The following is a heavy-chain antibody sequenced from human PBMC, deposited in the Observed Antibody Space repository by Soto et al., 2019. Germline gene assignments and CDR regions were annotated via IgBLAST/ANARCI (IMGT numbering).Heavy chain of an antibody. CDR3: ARADSFGEFLGGLDY. CDR2: IWYDGSNK. V-gene: IGHV3-33*01. J-gene: IGHJ4*02. D-gene: IGHD3-10*01. Sequence: QVQLVESGGGVVQPGRSLRLSCAASGFTFSSYGMHWVRQAPGKGLEWVAVIWYDGSNKYYADSVKGRFTISRDNSKNTLYLQMNSLRAEDTAVYYCARADSFGEFLGGLDYWGQGTLVTVSS. CDR1: GFTFSSYG.